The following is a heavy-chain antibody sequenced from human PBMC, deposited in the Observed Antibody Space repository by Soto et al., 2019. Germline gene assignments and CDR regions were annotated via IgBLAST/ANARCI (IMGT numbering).Heavy chain of an antibody. J-gene: IGHJ6*02. CDR2: IYYSGST. Sequence: PSETRSLTCTVSGGSISIGDYYWSWIRQPPGKGLEWIGYIYYSGSTYYNPSLKSRVTISVDTSKNQFSLKLSSVTAADTAVYYCARVCLDDSSSSYYYYGMDVWGQGTTVTVSS. D-gene: IGHD6-6*01. CDR3: ARVCLDDSSSSYYYYGMDV. CDR1: GGSISIGDYY. V-gene: IGHV4-30-4*01.